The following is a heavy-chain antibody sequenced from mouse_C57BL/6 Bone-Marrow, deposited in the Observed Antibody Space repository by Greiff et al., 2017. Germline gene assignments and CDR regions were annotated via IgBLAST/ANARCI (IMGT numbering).Heavy chain of an antibody. Sequence: QVQLKQSGAELVKPGASVKLSCKASGYTFTSYWMHWVKQRPGRGLEWIGRIDPNSGGTKYNEKFKSQATLTVDKPSSTAYMQLSSLTSEDSAVYYCATGSAGAGWFAYWGQGTLVTVSA. J-gene: IGHJ3*01. V-gene: IGHV1-72*01. CDR3: ATGSAGAGWFAY. D-gene: IGHD3-2*02. CDR2: IDPNSGGT. CDR1: GYTFTSYW.